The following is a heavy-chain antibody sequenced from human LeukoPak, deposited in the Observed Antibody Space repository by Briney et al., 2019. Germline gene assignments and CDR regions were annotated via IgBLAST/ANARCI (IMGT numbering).Heavy chain of an antibody. CDR1: GFTFSSYA. CDR3: AKDPYSKYGSRSYYNT. Sequence: PGGFLRLSCAASGFTFSSYAMSWVRQAPGKGLEWVSAISGSGGSTHYADSVKGRFTISRDNSKNTLYLQMNSLRAEDTAVYYCAKDPYSKYGSRSYYNTWGQGTLVTVSS. CDR2: ISGSGGST. V-gene: IGHV3-23*01. J-gene: IGHJ5*02. D-gene: IGHD3-10*01.